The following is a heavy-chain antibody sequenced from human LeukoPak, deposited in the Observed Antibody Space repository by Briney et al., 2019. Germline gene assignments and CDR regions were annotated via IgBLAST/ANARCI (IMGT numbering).Heavy chain of an antibody. CDR3: ARESSSLHYFDY. CDR2: IIPILGIA. V-gene: IGHV1-69*04. J-gene: IGHJ4*02. CDR1: RGTFSSYT. Sequence: SVKVSCKASRGTFSSYTISWVRQAPGQGLEWMGRIIPILGIANYAQKFQGRVTITADKSTSTAYMELSSLRSEDTAVYYCARESSSLHYFDYWGQGTLVTVSS. D-gene: IGHD6-13*01.